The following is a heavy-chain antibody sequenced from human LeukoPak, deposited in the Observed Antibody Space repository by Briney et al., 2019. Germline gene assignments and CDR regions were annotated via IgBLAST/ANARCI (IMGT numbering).Heavy chain of an antibody. Sequence: TGRSLRLSCAASGFTFSSYGMHWVRQAPGKGLEWVAVILYEGSDEYYADSVKGRFTISRDNSKNTLFLQMSSLGAEDTAVYYCARDRGMAATRPHYWGQGTQVTVSS. D-gene: IGHD6-13*01. CDR1: GFTFSSYG. V-gene: IGHV3-30*19. J-gene: IGHJ4*02. CDR3: ARDRGMAATRPHY. CDR2: ILYEGSDE.